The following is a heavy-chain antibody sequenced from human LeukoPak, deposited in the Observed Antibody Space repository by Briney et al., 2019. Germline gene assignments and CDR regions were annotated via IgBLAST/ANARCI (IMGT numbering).Heavy chain of an antibody. CDR2: INTNTGNP. V-gene: IGHV7-4-1*02. CDR3: AREKWELPGTYYFDY. Sequence: ASVKVSCKASGYTFTSYAMDWVRQAPGQGLEWMGWINTNTGNPTYAQGFTGRFVFSLDTSVSTAYLQISSLKAEDTAVYYCAREKWELPGTYYFDYWGQGTLVTVSS. D-gene: IGHD1-26*01. J-gene: IGHJ4*02. CDR1: GYTFTSYA.